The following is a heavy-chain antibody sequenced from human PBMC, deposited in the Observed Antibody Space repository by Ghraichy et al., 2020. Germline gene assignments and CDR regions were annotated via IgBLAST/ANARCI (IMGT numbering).Heavy chain of an antibody. CDR3: AKDPPIDSSSWYSMGYYFDY. Sequence: GGSLRLSCAASGFTFSSYAMSWVRQAPGKGLEWVSAISGSGGSTYYADSVKGRFTISRDNSKNTLYLQMNSLRAEDTAVYYCAKDPPIDSSSWYSMGYYFDYWGQGTLVTVSS. D-gene: IGHD6-13*01. CDR1: GFTFSSYA. V-gene: IGHV3-23*01. J-gene: IGHJ4*02. CDR2: ISGSGGST.